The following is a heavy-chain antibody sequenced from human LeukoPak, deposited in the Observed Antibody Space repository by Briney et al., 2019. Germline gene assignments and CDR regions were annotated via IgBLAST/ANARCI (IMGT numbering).Heavy chain of an antibody. D-gene: IGHD6-19*01. CDR2: IIPILGIA. J-gene: IGHJ1*01. CDR1: GGTFSSYA. V-gene: IGHV1-69*04. CDR3: AAAPGSSGWYIGSYFQH. Sequence: GASVKVSCKASGGTFSSYAISWVRQAPGQGLEWMGRIIPILGIANYAQKFQGRVTITADKSTSTAYMELSSLRPEDTAVYYCAAAPGSSGWYIGSYFQHWGQGTLVTVSS.